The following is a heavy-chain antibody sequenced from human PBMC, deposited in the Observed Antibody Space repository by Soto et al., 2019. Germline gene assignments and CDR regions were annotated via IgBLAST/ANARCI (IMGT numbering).Heavy chain of an antibody. D-gene: IGHD1-26*01. J-gene: IGHJ4*02. V-gene: IGHV6-1*01. CDR3: ARDPPDFNSGFDS. CDR2: AYYRSRWQY. Sequence: SPTLSLTCAICGDSVSNNGATWNWIRQSPSRGLEWLGRAYYRSRWQYDYAPSVRSRITINPDTSKNQFSLHLSSVTPEDTAVYYCARDPPDFNSGFDSWGQGSLVTVSS. CDR1: GDSVSNNGAT.